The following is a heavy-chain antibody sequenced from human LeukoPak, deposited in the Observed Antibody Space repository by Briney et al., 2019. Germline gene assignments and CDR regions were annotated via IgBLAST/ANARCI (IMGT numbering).Heavy chain of an antibody. CDR1: GGSISSSSYY. V-gene: IGHV4-61*05. CDR2: IYYSGST. J-gene: IGHJ4*02. Sequence: PSETLSLTCTVSGGSISSSSYYWGWIRQPPGKGLEWIGYIYYSGSTNYNPSLKSRVTISVDTSKNQFSLKLSSVTAADTAVYYCARAGDIAAFHYWGQGTLVTVSS. CDR3: ARAGDIAAFHY. D-gene: IGHD6-13*01.